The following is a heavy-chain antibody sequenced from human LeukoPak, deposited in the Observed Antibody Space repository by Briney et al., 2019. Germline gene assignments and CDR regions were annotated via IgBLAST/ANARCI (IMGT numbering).Heavy chain of an antibody. V-gene: IGHV1-2*02. CDR1: GYTFTDYY. J-gene: IGHJ4*02. CDR2: INPNSGGT. CDR3: ARGGVQDIVVVPAANGIDY. D-gene: IGHD2-2*01. Sequence: ASVKVSCKASGYTFTDYYMHWVRQAPGQGLEWMGWINPNSGGTNYAQKFQGRVTMTRDTSISTAYMELSRLRSDDTAVYYCARGGVQDIVVVPAANGIDYWGQGTLVTVSS.